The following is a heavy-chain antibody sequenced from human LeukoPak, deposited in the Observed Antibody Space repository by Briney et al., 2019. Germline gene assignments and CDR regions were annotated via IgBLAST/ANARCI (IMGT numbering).Heavy chain of an antibody. D-gene: IGHD6-19*01. Sequence: GGSLRLSCAASGFTFSSYGMHWVRQAPGKGLEWVAVISYDGSNKYYADSVKGRFTISRDNSKNTLYLQMNSLRSEDTAVYYCARDRYSSGWYPWGQGTLVTVSS. CDR3: ARDRYSSGWYP. J-gene: IGHJ5*02. CDR1: GFTFSSYG. CDR2: ISYDGSNK. V-gene: IGHV3-30*03.